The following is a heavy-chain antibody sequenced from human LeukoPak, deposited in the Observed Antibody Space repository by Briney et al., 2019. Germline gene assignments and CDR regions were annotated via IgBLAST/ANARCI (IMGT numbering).Heavy chain of an antibody. D-gene: IGHD3-22*01. J-gene: IGHJ4*02. Sequence: SVKVSCKASGYTFTSYYMHWVRQAPGQGLEWMGGIIPIFGTANYAQKFQGRVTITADESTSTAYMELSSLRSEDTAVYYCARGSDYYDSSGYYPHWGQGTLVTVSS. CDR1: GYTFTSYY. CDR3: ARGSDYYDSSGYYPH. CDR2: IIPIFGTA. V-gene: IGHV1-69*13.